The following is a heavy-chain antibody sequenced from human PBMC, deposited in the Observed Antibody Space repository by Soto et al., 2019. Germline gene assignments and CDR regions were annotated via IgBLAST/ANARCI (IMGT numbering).Heavy chain of an antibody. CDR2: ISWDSEKI. D-gene: IGHD3-3*01. CDR1: GFNFDDNP. V-gene: IGHV3-9*01. CDR3: AKMNMIFGIPYGMDV. J-gene: IGHJ6*02. Sequence: EVQLVESGGGLVQPGRSLRLSCAASGFNFDDNPMQWVRQAPGKGLEWISGISWDSEKIEYADSVKGRFTISRDNAENSLYLQMNSLRAEDTASYYCAKMNMIFGIPYGMDVWGRGTTVIVSS.